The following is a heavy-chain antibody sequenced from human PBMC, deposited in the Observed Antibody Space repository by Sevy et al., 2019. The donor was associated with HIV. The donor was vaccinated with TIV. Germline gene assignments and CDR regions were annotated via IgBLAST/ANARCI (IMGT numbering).Heavy chain of an antibody. CDR3: ATKKDYYDSSGYPFDY. CDR2: FDPEDGET. J-gene: IGHJ4*02. D-gene: IGHD3-22*01. CDR1: GYTLTELS. V-gene: IGHV1-24*01. Sequence: ASVKVSCKVSGYTLTELSMHWLRQAPGKGLEWVGSFDPEDGETVYEHNFQGRVSMTEDTSTDTAYMEVISLKFEDTAVYYCATKKDYYDSSGYPFDYWGQGTLVTVSS.